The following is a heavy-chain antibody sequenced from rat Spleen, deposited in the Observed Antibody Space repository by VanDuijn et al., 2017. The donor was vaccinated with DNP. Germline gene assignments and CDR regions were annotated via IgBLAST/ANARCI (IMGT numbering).Heavy chain of an antibody. J-gene: IGHJ2*01. CDR2: ISYSGST. CDR3: ATAITTVVTDY. Sequence: EVQLQESGPGLVKPSQSLSLTCSVTGYSITSNYWGWIRKFPGNKMEYIGHISYSGSTNYNPSLKSRFSITRDTSKNQFFLQLNSVTTEDTATYYGATAITTVVTDYWGQGVMVTVSS. D-gene: IGHD1-1*01. V-gene: IGHV3-1*01. CDR1: GYSITSNY.